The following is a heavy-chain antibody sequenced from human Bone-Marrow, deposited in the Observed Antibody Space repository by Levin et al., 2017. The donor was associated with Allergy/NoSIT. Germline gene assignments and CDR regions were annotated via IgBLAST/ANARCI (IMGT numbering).Heavy chain of an antibody. V-gene: IGHV1-2*02. Sequence: GESLKISCKASGDTLNGYYIHWVRQAPGQGLEWMGWINSNSGATKYAQTFQGRVSMTRDSSTKTDYMELNGLKSDDTAVYYCGSTAAIGWGFDYWGQGTLVTASS. J-gene: IGHJ4*02. D-gene: IGHD2-2*01. CDR2: INSNSGAT. CDR1: GDTLNGYY. CDR3: GSTAAIGWGFDY.